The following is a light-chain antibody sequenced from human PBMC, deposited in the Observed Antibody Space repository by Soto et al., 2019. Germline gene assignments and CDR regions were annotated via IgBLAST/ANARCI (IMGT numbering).Light chain of an antibody. V-gene: IGKV3-11*01. CDR2: DAS. Sequence: EIVLTQSPGTLSLSPGERATLSCRASQSVSTYLAWYQQKPGQAPRLLIYDASTRATGISARFSGSGSGTDFTLTISMLEPEDVAVYYCQQRSNWPVTFGQGTKVEVK. J-gene: IGKJ1*01. CDR1: QSVSTY. CDR3: QQRSNWPVT.